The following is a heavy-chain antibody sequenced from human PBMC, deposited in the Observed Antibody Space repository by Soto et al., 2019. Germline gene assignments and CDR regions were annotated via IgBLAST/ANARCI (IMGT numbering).Heavy chain of an antibody. CDR2: INPNSGGT. Sequence: QVQLVQSGAEVKKPEASVKVSCKASGYTFTDYYMHWVRKAPGQGLEWMGWINPNSGGTNFAQKFQGWVTMTRDTSISTAYMELTRLTSDDTAVYYCVRARRNCSGTNCYTDFDFWGQGTLVTVSS. CDR1: GYTFTDYY. V-gene: IGHV1-2*04. J-gene: IGHJ4*02. CDR3: VRARRNCSGTNCYTDFDF. D-gene: IGHD2-2*02.